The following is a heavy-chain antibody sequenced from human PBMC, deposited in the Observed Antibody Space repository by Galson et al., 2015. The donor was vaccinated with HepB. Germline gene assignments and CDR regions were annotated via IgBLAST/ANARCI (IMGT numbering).Heavy chain of an antibody. CDR1: GGTFSSYA. J-gene: IGHJ5*02. D-gene: IGHD4-17*01. V-gene: IGHV1-69*13. CDR3: ASRDLGTVKERWFDP. Sequence: SVKVSCKASGGTFSSYAISWVRQAPGQGLEWMGGIIPIFGTANYAQKFQGRVTITADESTSTAYMELSSLRSEDTAVYYCASRDLGTVKERWFDPWGQGTLVTVSS. CDR2: IIPIFGTA.